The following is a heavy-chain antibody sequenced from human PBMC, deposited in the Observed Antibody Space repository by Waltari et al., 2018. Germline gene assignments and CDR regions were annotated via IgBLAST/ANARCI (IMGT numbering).Heavy chain of an antibody. CDR2: IYYSGST. CDR3: EMFGVVINYPWYVDL. CDR1: GGSISSGDYY. V-gene: IGHV4-30-4*08. J-gene: IGHJ2*01. Sequence: QVQLQESGPGLVKPSQTLSLTCTVSGGSISSGDYYWSWIRQPPGKGLEWIGYIYYSGSTYYNPSLKSRVTISGDTSKNQFSLKRSSVTAADTAVYYCEMFGVVINYPWYVDLWGRGTLVTVSS. D-gene: IGHD3-3*01.